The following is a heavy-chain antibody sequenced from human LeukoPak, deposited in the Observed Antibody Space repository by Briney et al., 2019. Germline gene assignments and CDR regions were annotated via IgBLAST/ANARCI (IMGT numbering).Heavy chain of an antibody. CDR1: GGTFSSYA. V-gene: IGHV1-69*04. J-gene: IGHJ4*02. D-gene: IGHD5-18*01. CDR3: ATPTSRGYSYVLDY. CDR2: IIPILGIA. Sequence: ASVKVSCKASGGTFSSYAISWVRQAPGQGLEWMGRIIPILGIANYAQKFQGRVTITADKSTSTAYMELSRLRSDDTAVYYCATPTSRGYSYVLDYWGQGTLVTVSS.